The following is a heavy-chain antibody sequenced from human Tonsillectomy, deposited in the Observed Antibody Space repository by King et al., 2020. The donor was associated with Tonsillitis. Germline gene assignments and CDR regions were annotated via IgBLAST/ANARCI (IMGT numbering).Heavy chain of an antibody. CDR1: GFTFTDYW. Sequence: VQLVESGGDLVQPEGSLRLSCVASGFTFTDYWMAWVRQAPGKGLEWVADIKGDGSKRYYVDSVKVRFTISRDNAKNSLYLQMNSLRAEDTALYYWVRDDGKTPSAFDYWGQGTLVTVSS. D-gene: IGHD4-23*01. J-gene: IGHJ4*02. V-gene: IGHV3-7*03. CDR3: VRDDGKTPSAFDY. CDR2: IKGDGSKR.